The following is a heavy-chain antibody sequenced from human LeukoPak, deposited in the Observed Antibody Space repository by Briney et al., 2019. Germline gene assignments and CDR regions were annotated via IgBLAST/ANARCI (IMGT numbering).Heavy chain of an antibody. D-gene: IGHD3-10*01. J-gene: IGHJ6*02. CDR1: GFAFSFYA. CDR3: AKWSNNYGSGSYYNRPFYYYGMDV. V-gene: IGHV3-23*01. Sequence: PGGSLRLSCAASGFAFSFYAMSWLRQPPGKGLEWISTINANSGTTSYAASVRGRFTISRDNSKNTLYLQVNSLRADDTAVYYCAKWSNNYGSGSYYNRPFYYYGMDVWGQGTTVTVSS. CDR2: INANSGTT.